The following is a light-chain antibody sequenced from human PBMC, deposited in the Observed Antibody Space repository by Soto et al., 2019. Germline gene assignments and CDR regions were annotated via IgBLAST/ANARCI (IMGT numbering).Light chain of an antibody. J-gene: IGKJ1*01. CDR2: GAS. CDR1: QSVSSN. CDR3: QKYNNWPLT. Sequence: EIVMTQSPATLSVSPGERATLSCRASQSVSSNLAWYQQKPGQAPRVLIYGASTRATGIPARFSGSGSGTEFTLTISSLQSEDFSVYYCQKYNNWPLTFGQGTKVEIK. V-gene: IGKV3-15*01.